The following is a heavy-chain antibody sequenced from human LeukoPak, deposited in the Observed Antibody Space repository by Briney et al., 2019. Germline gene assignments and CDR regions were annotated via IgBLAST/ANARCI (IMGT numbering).Heavy chain of an antibody. D-gene: IGHD6-13*01. CDR3: ARAGIAAAGTYNWFDP. Sequence: ASVKVSCKASGYTFTGYYMHWVRQAPGQGLEWMGWINPNSGGTNYAQKFQGRVTMTRDTSISTAYMELSRLRSDDTAVHYCARAGIAAAGTYNWFDPWGQGTLVTVSS. V-gene: IGHV1-2*02. CDR1: GYTFTGYY. CDR2: INPNSGGT. J-gene: IGHJ5*02.